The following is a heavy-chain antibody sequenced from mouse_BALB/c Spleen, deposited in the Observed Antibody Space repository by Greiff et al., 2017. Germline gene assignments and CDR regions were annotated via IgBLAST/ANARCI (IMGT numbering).Heavy chain of an antibody. CDR3: ARWDGNYWYFDV. J-gene: IGHJ1*01. CDR1: GYTFTSYW. D-gene: IGHD2-1*01. Sequence: VQLQQPGAELVKPGAPVKLSCKASGYTFTSYWMNWVKQRPGRGLEWIGRIDPSDSETHYNQKFKDKATLTVDKSSSTAYIQLSSLTSEDSAVYYCARWDGNYWYFDVWGAGTTVTVSS. CDR2: IDPSDSET. V-gene: IGHV1-69*02.